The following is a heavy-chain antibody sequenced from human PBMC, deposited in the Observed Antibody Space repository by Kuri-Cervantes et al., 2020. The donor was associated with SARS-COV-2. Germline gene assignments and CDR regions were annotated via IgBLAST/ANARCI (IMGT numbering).Heavy chain of an antibody. Sequence: SVKVSCKASGYTFTGYYVHWVRQAPGQGLEWMGWINPNSGGTNYAQKSQGRVTITADESTSTAYMELSSLRSEDTAVYYCARVASDCSSTSCSDYWGQGTLVTVSS. CDR1: GYTFTGYY. J-gene: IGHJ4*02. D-gene: IGHD2-2*01. CDR2: INPNSGGT. V-gene: IGHV1-2*02. CDR3: ARVASDCSSTSCSDY.